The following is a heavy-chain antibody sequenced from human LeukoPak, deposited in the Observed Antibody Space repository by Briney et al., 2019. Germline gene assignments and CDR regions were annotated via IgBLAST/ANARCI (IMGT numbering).Heavy chain of an antibody. D-gene: IGHD6-13*01. CDR1: GYSISSGYY. J-gene: IGHJ4*02. CDR2: IYHSGST. CDR3: ARAPFYSSSWYYFDY. V-gene: IGHV4-38-2*02. Sequence: PSETLSLTCTVSGYSISSGYYWGWIRRPPGKGLEWIGSIYHSGSTYYNPSLKSRVTISVDTSKNQFSLKLSSVTAADTAVYYCARAPFYSSSWYYFDYWGQGTLVTVSS.